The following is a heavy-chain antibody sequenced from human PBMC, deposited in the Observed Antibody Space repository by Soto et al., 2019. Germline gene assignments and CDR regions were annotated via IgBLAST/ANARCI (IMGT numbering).Heavy chain of an antibody. V-gene: IGHV5-51*01. J-gene: IGHJ5*02. CDR1: GYRFTSYW. CDR3: ARQSGHDYINKWFDP. CDR2: IYPGDSDA. Sequence: GESLKISCKGSGYRFTSYWIAWVRQMPGKGLEWMGIIYPGDSDARYSPSFQGQVTISVDKSISTAYLQWSSLKASDTAIYYCARQSGHDYINKWFDPWGQGTLVTVSS. D-gene: IGHD4-4*01.